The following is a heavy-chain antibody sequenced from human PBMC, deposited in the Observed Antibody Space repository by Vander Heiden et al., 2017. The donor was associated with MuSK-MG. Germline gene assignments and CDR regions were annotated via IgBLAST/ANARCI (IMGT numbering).Heavy chain of an antibody. CDR2: ISGSGGST. CDR1: GFTFSSYA. Sequence: EVQLLESGGGLVQPGGSLRLSCAASGFTFSSYAMSWVRQAPGKGLEWVSAISGSGGSTYYADSVKGRFTISRDNSKNTRDLQMNSMRAEETAVYYCAKDPNPDYRGGVYFQHWGQGTMVTVYS. J-gene: IGHJ1*01. D-gene: IGHD4-4*01. CDR3: AKDPNPDYRGGVYFQH. V-gene: IGHV3-23*01.